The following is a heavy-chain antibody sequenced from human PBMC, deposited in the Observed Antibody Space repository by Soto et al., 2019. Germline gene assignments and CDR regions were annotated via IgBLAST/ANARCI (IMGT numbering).Heavy chain of an antibody. CDR1: GFTFSRYA. V-gene: IGHV3-48*01. CDR2: INHDSGTI. Sequence: EVQLVESGGGLVQPGGSLRLSCAASGFTFSRYAMNWVRQAPGKGLEWVSYINHDSGTIYYADSVKGRFTISRDNANNLLSLQMNSLRAEDTAVYYCERDRGYTGYDFAYWGQGTLVTVSS. D-gene: IGHD5-12*01. CDR3: ERDRGYTGYDFAY. J-gene: IGHJ4*02.